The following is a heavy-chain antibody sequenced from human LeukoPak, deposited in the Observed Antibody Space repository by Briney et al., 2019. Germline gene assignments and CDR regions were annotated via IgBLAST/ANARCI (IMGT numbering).Heavy chain of an antibody. J-gene: IGHJ4*02. V-gene: IGHV3-21*01. CDR1: GFTFSSYN. Sequence: GGSLRLSCAASGFTFSSYNMDWVRQAPGKGLEWVSSISSSSTYIYYADSLKGRFTISRDNAKNSLYLQMNSLRVKDTAVYYCARVPGYSYGYDYWGQGTLVTVSS. D-gene: IGHD5-18*01. CDR2: ISSSSTYI. CDR3: ARVPGYSYGYDY.